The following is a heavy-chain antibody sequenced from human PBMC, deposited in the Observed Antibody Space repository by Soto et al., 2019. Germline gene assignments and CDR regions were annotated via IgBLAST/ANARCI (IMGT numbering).Heavy chain of an antibody. J-gene: IGHJ5*02. CDR2: IYHSGST. V-gene: IGHV4-30-2*01. CDR1: GGSISSGGYS. Sequence: PSEILSLTCAVSGGSISSGGYSWGWIRQPPGKGLEWIGCIYHSGSTYYNPSLKSRVTISVDRSKNQFSLKLSSVTAADTAVYYCARVPTPWGQGTLVTVSS. CDR3: ARVPTP.